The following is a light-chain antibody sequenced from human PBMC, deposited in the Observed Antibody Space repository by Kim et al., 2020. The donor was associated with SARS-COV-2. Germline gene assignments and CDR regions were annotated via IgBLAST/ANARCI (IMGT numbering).Light chain of an antibody. CDR2: GAS. CDR3: QQYGNSPHT. V-gene: IGKV3-20*01. Sequence: CPGERATRSCRASQSVSSSYLAWYQQKPGQAPRLLIYGASSRATGVPDRFSGSGSGTDFTLTITRLEPEDFAVYYCQQYGNSPHTFGQGTKVDIK. CDR1: QSVSSSY. J-gene: IGKJ1*01.